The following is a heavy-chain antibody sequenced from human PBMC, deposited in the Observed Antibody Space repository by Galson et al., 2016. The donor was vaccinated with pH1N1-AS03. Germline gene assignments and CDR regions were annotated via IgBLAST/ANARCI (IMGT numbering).Heavy chain of an antibody. CDR2: INQDGSEN. Sequence: SLRLSCAASGFTFTNYWMTWVRQAPGKGLEYVANINQDGSENFYVDSVKGRFAISRDNAKNSLFLQMNSLRVEDTAMYYCADGTVAWGQGTLVTVSS. D-gene: IGHD1-1*01. CDR1: GFTFTNYW. J-gene: IGHJ5*02. CDR3: ADGTVA. V-gene: IGHV3-7*03.